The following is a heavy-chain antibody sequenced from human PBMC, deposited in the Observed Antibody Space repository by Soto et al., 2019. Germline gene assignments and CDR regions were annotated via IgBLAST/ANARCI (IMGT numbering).Heavy chain of an antibody. CDR1: GASISGSYYY. CDR2: VFYTGFT. D-gene: IGHD1-20*01. V-gene: IGHV4-39*01. J-gene: IGHJ4*02. CDR3: ATSQKGYNWNYFDH. Sequence: SETLSLTCAVSGASISGSYYYWSWLRQSPGKGPEWIGSVFYTGFTSYNPSLESRVSVSVDTSKSQFSLKLSAVTAADTAVYYCATSQKGYNWNYFDHWGQGALVTVSS.